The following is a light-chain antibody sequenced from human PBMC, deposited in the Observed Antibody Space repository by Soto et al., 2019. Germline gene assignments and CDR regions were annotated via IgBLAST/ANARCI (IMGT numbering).Light chain of an antibody. CDR3: QNYGTSPTWT. J-gene: IGKJ1*01. V-gene: IGKV3-20*01. CDR2: GVS. Sequence: EIVLTQSPGTLSLSPGERATLSCRASQSVSSSYLAWYQQKPGQAPRLLISGVSNRATGIPDRFSASGSGTDFTLTISRLEPEDFAVYFCQNYGTSPTWTFGQGTKVDIK. CDR1: QSVSSSY.